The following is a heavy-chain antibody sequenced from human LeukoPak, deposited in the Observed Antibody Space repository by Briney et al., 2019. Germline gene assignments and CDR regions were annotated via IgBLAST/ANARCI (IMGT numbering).Heavy chain of an antibody. J-gene: IGHJ6*02. Sequence: GGSLRLSCAASGFTFSSCDMHWVRQPPGKGLEWVSGIGTAADTLYVDSVKGRFTISRENAKNSMYLQMNSLRAGDTAVYYCARKLWGNGLDVWGQGTTVTVSS. CDR3: ARKLWGNGLDV. CDR2: IGTAADT. V-gene: IGHV3-13*04. CDR1: GFTFSSCD. D-gene: IGHD3-10*01.